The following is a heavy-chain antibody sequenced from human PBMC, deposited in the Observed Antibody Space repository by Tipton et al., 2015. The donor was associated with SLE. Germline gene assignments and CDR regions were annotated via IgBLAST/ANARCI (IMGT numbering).Heavy chain of an antibody. J-gene: IGHJ4*02. CDR2: ISSSSTTI. D-gene: IGHD6-6*01. Sequence: SLRLSCSASGFTLSAYNMNWVRQAPGKGLEWVSYISSSSTTIYYADSVRGRFTVSRDNAKNSLYLQMNNLGAEDTAVYYCSRAGAVRPPDYWGQGTLGTVSS. V-gene: IGHV3-48*01. CDR3: SRAGAVRPPDY. CDR1: GFTLSAYN.